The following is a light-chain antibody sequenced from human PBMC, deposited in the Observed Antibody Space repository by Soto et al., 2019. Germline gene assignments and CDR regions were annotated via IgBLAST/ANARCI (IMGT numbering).Light chain of an antibody. Sequence: QAVVTQEPSLTVSPGGTVTLTCASSTGAVTSGYYPNWFQQKPGQAPRALIYSTSYKHSWTPARFSGSLLGGKAALTLSGVQPEDEAEYYCLVHYGGVWVFGGGTKVTVL. CDR1: TGAVTSGYY. CDR3: LVHYGGVWV. J-gene: IGLJ3*02. V-gene: IGLV7-43*01. CDR2: STS.